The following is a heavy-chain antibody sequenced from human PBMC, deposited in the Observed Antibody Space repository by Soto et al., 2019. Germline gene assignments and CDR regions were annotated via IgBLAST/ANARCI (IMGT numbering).Heavy chain of an antibody. D-gene: IGHD6-19*01. V-gene: IGHV5-51*01. Sequence: EVQLVQSGAEVKKPGESLKISCKGSGYSFTSYWIGWVRQMPGKGLEWMGIIYPGDSDTRYNPSFQGQVTISADKSISTAYLQWSSLKASDTAMYYCARQVLGWYESMAFDYWGQGTLVTVSS. CDR1: GYSFTSYW. J-gene: IGHJ4*02. CDR3: ARQVLGWYESMAFDY. CDR2: IYPGDSDT.